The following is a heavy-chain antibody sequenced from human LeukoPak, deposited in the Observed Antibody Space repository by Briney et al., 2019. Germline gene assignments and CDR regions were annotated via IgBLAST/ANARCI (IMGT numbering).Heavy chain of an antibody. Sequence: SETLSLTCAVYGGSFSGYYWSWIRQPPGKGLEWIGEINHSGSTNYNPSLKSRVTISVDTSKNQFSLKLSSVTAADTAVYYCARDMGAAAGSWGQGTLVTVSS. J-gene: IGHJ4*02. CDR3: ARDMGAAAGS. V-gene: IGHV4-34*01. CDR2: INHSGST. CDR1: GGSFSGYY. D-gene: IGHD6-13*01.